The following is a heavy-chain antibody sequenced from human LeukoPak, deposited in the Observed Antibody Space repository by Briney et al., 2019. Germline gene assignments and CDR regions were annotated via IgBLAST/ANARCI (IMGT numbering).Heavy chain of an antibody. D-gene: IGHD5-12*01. CDR2: ISDSGDYT. Sequence: PGGSLTLSCAGSGFTFSSYAMSWVRQAPGQGLEWVSVISDSGDYTSYADSVRGRFTISRDNSRNTLYLQMISLRPEDTAVYYCAKDEYSGLYYYMDVRGKGTTVTVSS. CDR3: AKDEYSGLYYYMDV. CDR1: GFTFSSYA. J-gene: IGHJ6*03. V-gene: IGHV3-23*01.